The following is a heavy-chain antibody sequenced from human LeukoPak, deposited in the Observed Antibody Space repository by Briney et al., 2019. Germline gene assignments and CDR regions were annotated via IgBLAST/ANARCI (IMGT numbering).Heavy chain of an antibody. Sequence: GGSLRLSCAASGFSVTSKYMNWVRQAPGKGLEWVSVIYIDGNTYYADSVKGRFTISRGNSKNTLYLQMNTLRAEDTAVYYCARGGVVVALGSYGMDVWGQGTTVTVSS. CDR3: ARGGVVVALGSYGMDV. CDR1: GFSVTSKY. J-gene: IGHJ6*02. D-gene: IGHD2-15*01. CDR2: IYIDGNT. V-gene: IGHV3-53*01.